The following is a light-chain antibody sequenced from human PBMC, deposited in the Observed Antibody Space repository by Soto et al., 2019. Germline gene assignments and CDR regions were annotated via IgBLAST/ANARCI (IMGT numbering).Light chain of an antibody. CDR2: AAS. V-gene: IGKV3-11*01. CDR1: QSVGTS. CDR3: QQRANWPPRDT. Sequence: DIVLTQSPATLSLSPGERASVSCRASQSVGTSLAWYQQRPGQAPRLLLSAASTRATGIPARFSGSGTGTDFTLTISGLQPEDVAVYYCQQRANWPPRDTFGQGTKLEIK. J-gene: IGKJ2*01.